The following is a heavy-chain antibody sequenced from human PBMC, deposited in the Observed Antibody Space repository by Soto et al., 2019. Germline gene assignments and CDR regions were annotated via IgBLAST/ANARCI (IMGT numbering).Heavy chain of an antibody. Sequence: QVQLVESGGGLVTPGGSLRLSCAASGFTFSDDYMSWIRQAPGKGLEWVSYISTTGSTTYYADSVKGRFTISRDNAKNSLFLQMDSLRADDTAVYYCGRSPGYSSGGFQHWGQGTLVTVSS. V-gene: IGHV3-11*01. CDR1: GFTFSDDY. CDR2: ISTTGSTT. D-gene: IGHD6-19*01. CDR3: GRSPGYSSGGFQH. J-gene: IGHJ1*01.